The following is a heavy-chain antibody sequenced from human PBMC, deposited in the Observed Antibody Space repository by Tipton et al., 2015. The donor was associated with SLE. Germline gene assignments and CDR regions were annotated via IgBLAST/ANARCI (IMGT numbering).Heavy chain of an antibody. CDR1: GFTLSNYE. J-gene: IGHJ6*02. CDR2: VSSRGTMT. Sequence: SLRLSCVASGFTLSNYEMNWVRQVPGKGLEWVSYVSSRGTMTYYAAFVKGRFTISRDNANNSLLLQMNSLRPEDTAVYYCARDNCSGGTCYLYYDYHGMDVWGRGTTVTVSS. D-gene: IGHD2-15*01. CDR3: ARDNCSGGTCYLYYDYHGMDV. V-gene: IGHV3-48*03.